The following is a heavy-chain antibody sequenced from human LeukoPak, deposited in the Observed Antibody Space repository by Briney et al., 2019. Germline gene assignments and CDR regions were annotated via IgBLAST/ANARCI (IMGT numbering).Heavy chain of an antibody. CDR3: ARGEEQWLEWYFDL. J-gene: IGHJ2*01. V-gene: IGHV4-39*07. Sequence: PSETLSLTCTVSGDSVSSSSSYWGWIRQPPGKGLEWIGEINHSGSTNYNPSLKSRVTISVDTSKNQFSLKLSSVTAADTAVYHCARGEEQWLEWYFDLWGRGTLVTVSS. CDR2: INHSGST. D-gene: IGHD6-19*01. CDR1: GDSVSSSSSY.